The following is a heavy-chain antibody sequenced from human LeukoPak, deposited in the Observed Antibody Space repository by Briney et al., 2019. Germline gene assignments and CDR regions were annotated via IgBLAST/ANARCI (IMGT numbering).Heavy chain of an antibody. J-gene: IGHJ4*02. CDR2: ISSSSSYI. D-gene: IGHD6-19*01. V-gene: IGHV3-21*01. CDR1: GLTFSSYS. CDR3: ARDISSRVAGTV. Sequence: PGGSLRLSCAASGLTFSSYSMNWVRQAPGKGLEWVSSISSSSSYIYYADSVKGRFTISRDNAKNSLYLQMNSLRAEDTAVYYCARDISSRVAGTVWGQGTLVTVSS.